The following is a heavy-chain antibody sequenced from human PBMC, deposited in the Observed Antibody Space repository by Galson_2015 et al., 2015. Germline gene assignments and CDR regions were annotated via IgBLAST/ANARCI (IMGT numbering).Heavy chain of an antibody. CDR3: ARGGYGLSYGMDV. CDR2: ISYDGSNK. V-gene: IGHV3-30-3*01. Sequence: SLRLSCAASGFTFSSYAMHWVRQAPGKGLEWVAVISYDGSNKYYADSVKGRFTISRDNSKNTLYLQMNSLRAEDTAVYYCARGGYGLSYGMDVWGQGTTVTVSS. CDR1: GFTFSSYA. D-gene: IGHD5-18*01. J-gene: IGHJ6*02.